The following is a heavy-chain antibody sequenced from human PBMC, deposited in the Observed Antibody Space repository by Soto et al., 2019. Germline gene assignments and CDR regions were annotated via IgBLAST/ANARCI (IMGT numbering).Heavy chain of an antibody. J-gene: IGHJ6*02. CDR2: ISSSGSSI. CDR1: GFTFSSYA. V-gene: IGHV3-48*02. CDR3: ARVLSGKLVPAANYYYYYGMDV. D-gene: IGHD2-2*01. Sequence: PGGSLRLSCAASGFTFSSYAMSWVRQAPGKGLEWVSYISSSGSSIYYADSVKGRFTISRDNAKNSLYLQMNSLRDEDTTVYYCARVLSGKLVPAANYYYYYGMDVWGQGTTVTVSS.